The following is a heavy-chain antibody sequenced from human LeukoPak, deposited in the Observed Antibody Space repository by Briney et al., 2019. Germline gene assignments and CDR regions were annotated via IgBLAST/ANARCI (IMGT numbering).Heavy chain of an antibody. J-gene: IGHJ5*02. CDR2: IKQDGSEK. CDR3: ARRCSSTSCYAQNNWFDP. D-gene: IGHD2-2*01. CDR1: GFTFSSYW. V-gene: IGHV3-7*01. Sequence: PGGSLRLSCAASGFTFSSYWMSWVRQAPGKGLEWVANIKQDGSEKYYVDSVKGRFTISRNNAKNSLYLQMNSLRAEDTAVYYCARRCSSTSCYAQNNWFDPWGQGTLVTVSS.